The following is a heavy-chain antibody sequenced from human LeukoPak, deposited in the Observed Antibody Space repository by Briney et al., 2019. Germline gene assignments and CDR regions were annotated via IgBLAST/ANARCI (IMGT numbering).Heavy chain of an antibody. J-gene: IGHJ6*02. CDR1: GFTFSSYA. V-gene: IGHV3-30-3*01. D-gene: IGHD6-13*01. CDR2: ISYDGSNK. Sequence: GGSLRLSCAASGFTFSSYAMHWVRQAPGKGLEWVAVISYDGSNKYYADSVKGRFTISRDNSKNTLYLQMNSLRAEDTAVYYCARASYSVVDYYYYGMDVWGQGTTVTVSS. CDR3: ARASYSVVDYYYYGMDV.